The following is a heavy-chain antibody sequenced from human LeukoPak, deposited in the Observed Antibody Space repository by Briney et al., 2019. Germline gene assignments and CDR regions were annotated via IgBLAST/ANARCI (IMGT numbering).Heavy chain of an antibody. Sequence: ASVKVSCKASGYTFTGYYMHWVRQAPGQGLEWMGRIIPILGIANYAQKFQGRVTITADKSTSTAYMELSSLRSEDTAVYYCARASTVTTHDAFDIWGQGTMVTVSS. CDR1: GYTFTGYY. V-gene: IGHV1-69*04. CDR2: IIPILGIA. D-gene: IGHD4-17*01. CDR3: ARASTVTTHDAFDI. J-gene: IGHJ3*02.